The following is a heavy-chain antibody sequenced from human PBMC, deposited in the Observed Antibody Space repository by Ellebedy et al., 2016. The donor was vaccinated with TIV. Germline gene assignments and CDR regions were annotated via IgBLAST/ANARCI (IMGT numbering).Heavy chain of an antibody. CDR3: ARGTGVQLWPLDY. J-gene: IGHJ4*01. V-gene: IGHV1-18*01. CDR2: ISTYTGKT. Sequence: ASVKVSCXASGYTFINYGISWVRQAPGQGLEWMGWISTYTGKTNYAQMIQGRVTMTRDTSTSTAYMELRSLRPDDTAVYYCARGTGVQLWPLDYWGQGTLVTVSS. D-gene: IGHD5-24*01. CDR1: GYTFINYG.